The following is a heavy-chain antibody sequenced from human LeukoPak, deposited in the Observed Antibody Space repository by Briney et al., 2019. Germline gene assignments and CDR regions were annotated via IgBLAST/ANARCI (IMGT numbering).Heavy chain of an antibody. CDR1: GGSISSGDYY. J-gene: IGHJ4*02. CDR3: ARVDYGAFYFDY. Sequence: SRTLSLTCTVSGGSISSGDYYWSWIRQPPGKGLEWIGYIYYSGSIYYNPSLKSRVTISVDTSKNQFSLKLSSVTAADTAVYYCARVDYGAFYFDYWGQGTLVTVSS. V-gene: IGHV4-30-4*01. D-gene: IGHD4-17*01. CDR2: IYYSGSI.